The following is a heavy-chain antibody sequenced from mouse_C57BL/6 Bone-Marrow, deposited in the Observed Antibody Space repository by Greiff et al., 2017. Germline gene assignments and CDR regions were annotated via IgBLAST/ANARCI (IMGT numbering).Heavy chain of an antibody. CDR1: GYTFTSYW. Sequence: QVQLQQPGAELVKPGASVKMSCKASGYTFTSYWITWVKQRPGQGLEWIGDIYPGSGSTNYNEKFKSKATLTVDTSSSTAYMQLSSLTSEDSAVYDCARCDYYGSSYWYFDVWGTGTTVTVSS. CDR2: IYPGSGST. V-gene: IGHV1-55*01. J-gene: IGHJ1*03. CDR3: ARCDYYGSSYWYFDV. D-gene: IGHD1-1*01.